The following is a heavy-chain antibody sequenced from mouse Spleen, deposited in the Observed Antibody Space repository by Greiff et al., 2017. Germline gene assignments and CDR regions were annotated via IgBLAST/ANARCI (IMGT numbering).Heavy chain of an antibody. CDR2: ISSGGGNT. V-gene: IGHV5-9*04. Sequence: EVKLVESGGGLVKPGGSLKLSCAASGFTFSSYTMSWVRQTPAKRLEWVATISSGGGNTYYPDSVKGRFTISRDNARNTLYLQMSSLRSEDTAMYYCARQDGYHPYFDYWGQGTTLTVSS. J-gene: IGHJ2*01. CDR1: GFTFSSYT. D-gene: IGHD2-3*01. CDR3: ARQDGYHPYFDY.